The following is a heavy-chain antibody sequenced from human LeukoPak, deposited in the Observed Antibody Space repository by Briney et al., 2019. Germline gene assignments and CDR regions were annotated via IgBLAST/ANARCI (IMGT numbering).Heavy chain of an antibody. CDR3: ARGRYSSGLSSPNPYYYYYGMDV. CDR1: GGSFSGYY. D-gene: IGHD6-19*01. Sequence: SETLSLTCAVYGGSFSGYYWSWLRQPPGKGLEWIGEINHSGSTNYNPSLKSRVTISVDTSKIQFSLKLSSVTAADTAVYYCARGRYSSGLSSPNPYYYYYGMDVWGQGTTVTVSS. J-gene: IGHJ6*02. CDR2: INHSGST. V-gene: IGHV4-34*01.